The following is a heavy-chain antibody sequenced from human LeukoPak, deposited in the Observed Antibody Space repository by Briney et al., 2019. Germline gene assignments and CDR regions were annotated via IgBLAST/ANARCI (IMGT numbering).Heavy chain of an antibody. V-gene: IGHV5-51*01. J-gene: IGHJ3*02. CDR3: ARLTYYYDSSGYREDAFDI. CDR1: GYSFTSYW. D-gene: IGHD3-22*01. CDR2: IYPGDSDT. Sequence: GESLKISCKGSGYSFTSYWIGWVRQMPGKGLEWMGIIYPGDSDTRYSPSFQGQVTISADKSISTAYLQWSSLKASDTAMYYCARLTYYYDSSGYREDAFDIWGQGTMVTVSS.